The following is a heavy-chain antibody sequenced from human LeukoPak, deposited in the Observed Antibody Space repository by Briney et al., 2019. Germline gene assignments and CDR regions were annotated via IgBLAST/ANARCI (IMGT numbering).Heavy chain of an antibody. Sequence: GASVKVSCTVSGYTLTELSMHWVRQAPGKGLEWMGGFDPEDGETIYAQKFQGRVTMTEDTSTDTAYMELSSLRSEDTAVYYCATDQSPHVDTAMVSGLGYWGQGTLVTVSS. V-gene: IGHV1-24*01. CDR2: FDPEDGET. CDR3: ATDQSPHVDTAMVSGLGY. D-gene: IGHD5-18*01. CDR1: GYTLTELS. J-gene: IGHJ4*02.